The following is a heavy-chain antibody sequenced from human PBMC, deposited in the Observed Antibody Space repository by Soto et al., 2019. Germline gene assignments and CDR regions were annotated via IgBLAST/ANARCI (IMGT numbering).Heavy chain of an antibody. CDR1: GGSISSGGYS. V-gene: IGHV4-30-2*01. J-gene: IGHJ4*02. CDR3: AAGAIFGVVPLDY. D-gene: IGHD3-3*01. CDR2: IYHSGST. Sequence: QLQLQESGSGLVKPSQTLSLTCAVSGGSISSGGYSWSWIRQPPGKGLEWIGYIYHSGSTYYNPSLKSRVTISVDRSKNQFSLKLSSVTAAEKAVYYCAAGAIFGVVPLDYWGQGTLVTVSS.